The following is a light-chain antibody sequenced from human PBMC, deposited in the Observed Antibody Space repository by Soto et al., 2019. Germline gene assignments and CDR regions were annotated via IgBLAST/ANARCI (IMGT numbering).Light chain of an antibody. CDR1: GSNIGTNT. V-gene: IGLV1-44*01. CDR2: DNY. CDR3: SEWDDSLNHPV. Sequence: QSVLTQAPSASGAHGQRVTMSCVGAGSNIGTNTVNWYQQLPGQPPKFLIYDNYRRPSGVPDLFSGSQSGTSASLAISGLQSEDEGDYYCSEWDDSLNHPVFGGGTKLTVL. J-gene: IGLJ2*01.